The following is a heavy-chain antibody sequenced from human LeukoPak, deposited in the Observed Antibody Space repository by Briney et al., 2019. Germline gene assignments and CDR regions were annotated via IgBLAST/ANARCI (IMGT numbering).Heavy chain of an antibody. CDR1: GGSFSGYY. V-gene: IGHV4-34*01. Sequence: PSETLSLTCAVYGGSFSGYYWSWIRQPPGKGMAWIGEINHSGSTNYNPSLKSRVTISVDTSKNQFSLKLSSVTAADTAVYYCARGRRRFRELLSWFDPWGQGTLVTVSS. J-gene: IGHJ5*02. CDR3: ARGRRRFRELLSWFDP. D-gene: IGHD3-10*01. CDR2: INHSGST.